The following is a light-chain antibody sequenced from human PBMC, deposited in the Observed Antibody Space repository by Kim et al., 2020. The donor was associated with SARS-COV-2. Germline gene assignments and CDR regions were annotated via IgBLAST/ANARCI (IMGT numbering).Light chain of an antibody. J-gene: IGKJ4*01. V-gene: IGKV2D-29*02. Sequence: IVMTQTPLSLSVTPGQPASISCKSSQSLLHSDGETYLYWYLQKPGQSPHLLICEVSNRFSGVPDRFSGSGSGTDFTLKISRVEAEDVGVYYCMQTIHLPVTFGGGTKVDIK. CDR1: QSLLHSDGETY. CDR2: EVS. CDR3: MQTIHLPVT.